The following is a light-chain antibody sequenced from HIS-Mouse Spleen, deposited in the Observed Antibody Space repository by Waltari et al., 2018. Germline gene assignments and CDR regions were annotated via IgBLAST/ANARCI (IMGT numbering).Light chain of an antibody. Sequence: QSALTQPRSVSGSPGPSVTISCTGPSSDVGGYNYVSWYQQHPGKAPKLMIYDVSKRPSGVPDRFSGSKSGNTASLTISGLQAEDEADYYCCSYAGSYRVFGTGTKVTVL. CDR2: DVS. J-gene: IGLJ1*01. CDR3: CSYAGSYRV. CDR1: SSDVGGYNY. V-gene: IGLV2-11*01.